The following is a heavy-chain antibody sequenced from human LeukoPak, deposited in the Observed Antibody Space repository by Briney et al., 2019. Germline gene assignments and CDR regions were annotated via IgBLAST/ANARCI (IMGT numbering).Heavy chain of an antibody. J-gene: IGHJ4*02. CDR3: AKVGIAAAGSPHFDY. CDR2: IRYDGSNK. D-gene: IGHD6-13*01. CDR1: GFTFSSYG. Sequence: GGSLRLSSAASGFTFSSYGMHWVRQAPGKGLEWVAFIRYDGSNKYYADSVKGRFTISRDNSKNTLYLQMNSLRAEDTAVYYCAKVGIAAAGSPHFDYWGQVTLVTVSS. V-gene: IGHV3-30*02.